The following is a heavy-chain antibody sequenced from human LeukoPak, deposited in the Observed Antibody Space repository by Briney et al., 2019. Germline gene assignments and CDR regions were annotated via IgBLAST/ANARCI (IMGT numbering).Heavy chain of an antibody. Sequence: PGGSLRLSCAASGFTFSSYWMSWVRQAPGKGLEWVANIKQDGSEKYYVDSVKGRFTISRDNAKNSLYLQMNSLRAEDTAVYYCARIGYDYVWGSYRYSAFDIWGQGTMVTVSS. CDR1: GFTFSSYW. CDR3: ARIGYDYVWGSYRYSAFDI. J-gene: IGHJ3*02. D-gene: IGHD3-16*02. V-gene: IGHV3-7*01. CDR2: IKQDGSEK.